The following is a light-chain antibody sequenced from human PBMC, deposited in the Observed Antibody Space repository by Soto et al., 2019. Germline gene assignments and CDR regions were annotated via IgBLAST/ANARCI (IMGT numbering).Light chain of an antibody. CDR1: SSNIGTNT. CDR3: AAWDGSLNVVL. Sequence: QSVLTQPPSASGTPGQRVTISCSGSSSNIGTNTVNWYLQFPRSAPKLLMYSSNQRPSGVPDRFSGSKSGTSASLAISGLQSEDEADYYCAAWDGSLNVVLFGGGTKLTVL. J-gene: IGLJ3*02. CDR2: SSN. V-gene: IGLV1-44*01.